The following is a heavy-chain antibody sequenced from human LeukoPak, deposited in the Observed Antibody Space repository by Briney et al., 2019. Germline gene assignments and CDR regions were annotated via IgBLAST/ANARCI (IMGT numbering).Heavy chain of an antibody. CDR2: ITIKGDGYGT. CDR1: GFTFSGST. CDR3: ISDLYSYGVN. Sequence: PGGSLRLSCAASGFTFSGSTIHWVRQASAKGLEWVGRITIKGDGYGTAYAASVKGRFTLSRDDSRNTAYLQMNSLETEDTAVYYCISDLYSYGVNWGQGTLVTVSS. V-gene: IGHV3-73*01. J-gene: IGHJ4*02. D-gene: IGHD5-18*01.